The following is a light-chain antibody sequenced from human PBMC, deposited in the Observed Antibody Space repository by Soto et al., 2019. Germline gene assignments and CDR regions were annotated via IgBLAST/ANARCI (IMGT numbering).Light chain of an antibody. Sequence: DIQMTQSPSTLSASVGDRVTITCRASQSISSWLAWYQQKPGKAPKLQIYDASSLESGVPSRFSGSGSGTEFTLTISSLQPDDFATYYCQQYNSYSPGYTFGQGTKLEIK. CDR2: DAS. CDR3: QQYNSYSPGYT. V-gene: IGKV1-5*01. CDR1: QSISSW. J-gene: IGKJ2*01.